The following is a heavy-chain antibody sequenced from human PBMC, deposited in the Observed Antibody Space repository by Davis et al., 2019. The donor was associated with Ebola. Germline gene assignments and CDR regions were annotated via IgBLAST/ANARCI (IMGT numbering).Heavy chain of an antibody. V-gene: IGHV1-69*04. J-gene: IGHJ6*04. CDR3: ARDDYYDSSGYLYYYYRMDV. CDR1: GGTFNSYT. CDR2: IIPIVGIA. Sequence: AASVKVSCKASGGTFNSYTISWVRQAPGQGLEWMGRIIPIVGIANYAQKFQGRVTITADESTSTAYMELSSLRSEDTAVYYCARDDYYDSSGYLYYYYRMDVWGKGTTVTVSS. D-gene: IGHD3-22*01.